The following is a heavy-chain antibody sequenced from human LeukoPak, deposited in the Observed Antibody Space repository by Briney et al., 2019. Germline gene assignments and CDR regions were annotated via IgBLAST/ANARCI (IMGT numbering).Heavy chain of an antibody. V-gene: IGHV3-11*04. CDR1: GFTFSDYY. D-gene: IGHD3-3*01. CDR2: ISSSGSTI. CDR3: ARRVWSGYQDY. Sequence: GGSLRLSCAASGFTFSDYYMSWIRQAPGKWLEWVSYISSSGSTIYYADSVKGRFTISRDNAKNSLYLQMNSLRAEDTAVYYCARRVWSGYQDYWGQGTLVTVSS. J-gene: IGHJ4*02.